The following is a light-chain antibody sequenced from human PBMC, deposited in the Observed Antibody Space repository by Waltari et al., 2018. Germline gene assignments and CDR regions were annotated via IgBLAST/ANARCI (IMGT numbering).Light chain of an antibody. CDR2: EDN. CDR3: QSYGSGVI. CDR1: SGSIASNY. Sequence: NFMLTQPHSVSESPGKTVTISCTRSSGSIASNYVQWYQQRPGSAPTTVIYEDNQRPSGVPDRFSGSIDSSSNSASLTISGLRTEYEADYYCQSYGSGVIFGGGTKLTVL. V-gene: IGLV6-57*03. J-gene: IGLJ2*01.